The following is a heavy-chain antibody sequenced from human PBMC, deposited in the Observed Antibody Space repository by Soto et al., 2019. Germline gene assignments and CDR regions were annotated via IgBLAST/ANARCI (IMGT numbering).Heavy chain of an antibody. CDR3: ARITGSTVDY. V-gene: IGHV1-69*05. D-gene: IGHD3-10*01. CDR2: IIPIFGTA. J-gene: IGHJ4*02. CDR1: GCTFSSYA. Sequence: SVKVSCKASGCTFSSYAISWVRQAPGQGLEWMGGIIPIFGTANYAQKFQGRVTMTRDTSTSTVYMELSSLRSEDTAVYYCARITGSTVDYWGQGTLVTVSS.